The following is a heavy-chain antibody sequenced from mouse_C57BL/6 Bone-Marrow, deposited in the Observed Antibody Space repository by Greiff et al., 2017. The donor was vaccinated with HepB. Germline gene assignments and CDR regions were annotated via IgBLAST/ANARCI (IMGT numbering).Heavy chain of an antibody. CDR3: ARAGRSLAY. J-gene: IGHJ3*01. CDR1: GFTFSDYY. CDR2: ISNGGGST. V-gene: IGHV5-12*01. Sequence: EVLLVESGGGLVQPGGSLKLSCAASGFTFSDYYMYWVRQTPEKRLEWVAYISNGGGSTYYPDTVKGRFTISRDNAKNTLYLQMGRLKSEDTAMYYCARAGRSLAYWGQGTLVTVSA.